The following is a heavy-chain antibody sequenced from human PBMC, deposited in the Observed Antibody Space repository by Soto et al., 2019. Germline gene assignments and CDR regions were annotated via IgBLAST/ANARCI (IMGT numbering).Heavy chain of an antibody. CDR2: INPNSGGT. J-gene: IGHJ4*02. Sequence: ASVKVSCKASGYTFTGYYMHWVRQAPGQGLEWMGWINPNSGGTNYAQKFQGWVTMTRDTSISTAYMELSRLRSDDTAVYYCARGTARYDFGRGSTSAYFDSWGRGTLATVSS. V-gene: IGHV1-2*04. D-gene: IGHD3-3*01. CDR3: ARGTARYDFGRGSTSAYFDS. CDR1: GYTFTGYY.